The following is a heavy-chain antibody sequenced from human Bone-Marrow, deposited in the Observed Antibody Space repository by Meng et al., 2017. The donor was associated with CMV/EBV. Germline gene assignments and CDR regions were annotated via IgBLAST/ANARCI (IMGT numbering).Heavy chain of an antibody. CDR2: ISSSGTYI. D-gene: IGHD3-10*01. Sequence: GESLKISCAASGFTFSSYSMNWVRQAPGKGLEWVSSISSSGTYIYYADSVKGRFTISRDNSKNTLYLQMNSLRAEDTAVYYCARDEGGIFAYWGQGTLVTVSS. CDR3: ARDEGGIFAY. J-gene: IGHJ4*02. V-gene: IGHV3-21*04. CDR1: GFTFSSYS.